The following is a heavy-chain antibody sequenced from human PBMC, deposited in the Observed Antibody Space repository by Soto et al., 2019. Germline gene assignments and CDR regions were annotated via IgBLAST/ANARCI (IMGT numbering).Heavy chain of an antibody. Sequence: SETMSVTCTVAGGYISNGDYSWSRKKKPPGKGLEWIGYIYHSGSTYYNPSLKSRVTISGDTSENQISLKLSSVTAADTAVYYCARQVVDGAVTGSGSFDYWGQGTLVTVS. CDR2: IYHSGST. D-gene: IGHD3-10*01. V-gene: IGHV4-30-2*03. CDR3: ARQVVDGAVTGSGSFDY. CDR1: GGYISNGDYS. J-gene: IGHJ4*02.